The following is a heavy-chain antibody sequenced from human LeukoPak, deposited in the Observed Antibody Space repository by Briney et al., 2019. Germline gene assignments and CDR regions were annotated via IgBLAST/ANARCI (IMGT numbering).Heavy chain of an antibody. J-gene: IGHJ6*03. D-gene: IGHD3-3*01. CDR1: GGTFSSYA. V-gene: IGHV1-69*13. CDR2: IIPIFGTA. CDR3: ARQPLTIFGVVINDYYMDV. Sequence: SVKVSCKASGGTFSSYAISWVRQAPGQGLEWMGGIIPIFGTANDAQKFQGRVTITADESTSTAYMELSSLRSEDTAVYYCARQPLTIFGVVINDYYMDVWGKGTTVTVSS.